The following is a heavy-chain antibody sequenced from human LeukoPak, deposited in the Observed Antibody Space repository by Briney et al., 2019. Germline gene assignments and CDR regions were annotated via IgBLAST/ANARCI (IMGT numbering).Heavy chain of an antibody. Sequence: PSETLSLTCTASGGSISSSGYYWGWIRQPPGKGLEWIGSIYYSGSTYYNPSLKSRVTISVDTSKNQFSLKLSSVTAADTAVYYCARAILYYDSSGYIDYWGQGTLVTVSS. CDR3: ARAILYYDSSGYIDY. V-gene: IGHV4-39*07. J-gene: IGHJ4*02. D-gene: IGHD3-22*01. CDR2: IYYSGST. CDR1: GGSISSSGYY.